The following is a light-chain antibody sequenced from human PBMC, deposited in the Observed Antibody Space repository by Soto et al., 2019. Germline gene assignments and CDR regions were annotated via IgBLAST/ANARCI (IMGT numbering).Light chain of an antibody. Sequence: DIQMTQSPSSVSASVGARVPITCRASERINTYLAWYQQQPGKAPKLLIYAASSLQSGVPSRFRGSGSGTDFTFTISRLQPEDIATYYCQQYENLPTFGQGTRLEI. CDR2: AAS. V-gene: IGKV1-12*01. J-gene: IGKJ5*01. CDR1: ERINTY. CDR3: QQYENLPT.